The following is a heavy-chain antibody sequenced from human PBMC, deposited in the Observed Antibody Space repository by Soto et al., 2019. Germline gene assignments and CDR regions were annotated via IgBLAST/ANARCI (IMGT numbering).Heavy chain of an antibody. CDR2: IVVGSGNT. D-gene: IGHD6-13*01. V-gene: IGHV1-58*01. J-gene: IGHJ4*02. CDR1: GFTFTSSA. Sequence: SVKVSCKASGFTFTSSAVQWVRQARGQRLEWIGWIVVGSGNTNYAQKFQERVTITRDMSTSTAYMELSSLGSEDTAVYYCGSNYIAAAGADYWGQGTLVTVSS. CDR3: GSNYIAAAGADY.